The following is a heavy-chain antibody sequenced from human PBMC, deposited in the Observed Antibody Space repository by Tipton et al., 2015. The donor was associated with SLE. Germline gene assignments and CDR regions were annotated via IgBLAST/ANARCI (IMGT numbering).Heavy chain of an antibody. CDR3: ARHGSMIVAVGY. CDR1: GGSISSSSYY. Sequence: TLSLTCTVSGGSISSSSYYLGWIRQPPGKGLEWIGSIYYSGSTYYNPSLKSRVTISVDTSKNQFSLKLSSVTAADTAVYYCARHGSMIVAVGYWGQGTLVTVSS. V-gene: IGHV4-39*01. D-gene: IGHD3-22*01. CDR2: IYYSGST. J-gene: IGHJ4*02.